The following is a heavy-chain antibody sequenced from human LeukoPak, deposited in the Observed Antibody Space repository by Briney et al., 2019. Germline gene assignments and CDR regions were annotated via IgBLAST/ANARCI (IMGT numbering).Heavy chain of an antibody. CDR1: GFTFSSHW. CDR2: IKQDGSEK. D-gene: IGHD3-3*01. Sequence: GGSLRLSCVASGFTFSSHWMNWVRQAPGKGLEWVANIKQDGSEKYYVDSVKGRFTISRDNAKNSLFLQMNSLRAEDTAVYYCARLKDAVTIFDYWGQGILVTVSS. J-gene: IGHJ4*02. V-gene: IGHV3-7*01. CDR3: ARLKDAVTIFDY.